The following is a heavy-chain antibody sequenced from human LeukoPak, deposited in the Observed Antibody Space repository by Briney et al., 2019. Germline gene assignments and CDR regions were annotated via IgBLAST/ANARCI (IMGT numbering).Heavy chain of an antibody. CDR1: GYTFSSYG. Sequence: ASVKVSCKASGYTFSSYGVSWVRQAPGQGLEWMGWISAYNGNTNYAQKFQGRVTMTTDTSTSTAYMELRSLRSDATAVFYCARAPYSGRYNVEVHWGQGTLVTVSS. V-gene: IGHV1-18*01. CDR2: ISAYNGNT. CDR3: ARAPYSGRYNVEVH. J-gene: IGHJ4*02. D-gene: IGHD1-26*01.